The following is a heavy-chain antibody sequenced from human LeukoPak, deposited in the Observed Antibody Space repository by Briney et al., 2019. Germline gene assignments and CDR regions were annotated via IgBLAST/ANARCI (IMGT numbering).Heavy chain of an antibody. Sequence: SQTLSLTCTASGGSISSGDYYWSWIRQPPGKGLEWIGYIYYSGSTYYNPSLKSRVTISVDTSKNQFSLKLSSVTAADTAVYYCARAPETYCSSTSCYRGYNWFDPWGQGTLVTVSS. J-gene: IGHJ5*02. CDR2: IYYSGST. CDR1: GGSISSGDYY. D-gene: IGHD2-2*02. V-gene: IGHV4-30-4*08. CDR3: ARAPETYCSSTSCYRGYNWFDP.